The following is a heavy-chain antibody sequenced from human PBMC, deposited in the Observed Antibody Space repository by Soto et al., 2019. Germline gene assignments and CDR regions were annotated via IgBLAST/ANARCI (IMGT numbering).Heavy chain of an antibody. CDR2: ISGSGGST. CDR3: AKDNYDSSGYFPAWFDP. D-gene: IGHD3-22*01. V-gene: IGHV3-23*01. J-gene: IGHJ5*02. CDR1: GFTFSSYA. Sequence: GGSLRLSCAASGFTFSSYAMSWVRQAPGKGLEWVSAISGSGGSTYYADSVKGRFTISRDNSKNTLYLQMNSLRAEDTAVYYCAKDNYDSSGYFPAWFDPWGQGTLVTVSS.